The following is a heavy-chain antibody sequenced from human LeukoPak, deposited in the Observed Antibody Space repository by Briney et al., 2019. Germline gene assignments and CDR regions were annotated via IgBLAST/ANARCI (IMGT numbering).Heavy chain of an antibody. D-gene: IGHD5-18*01. V-gene: IGHV3-66*01. Sequence: GDSLSLLCGPSGFIFRSNYMMWLPQARGRGLEWVSVIYSGGSTYYSDSVKGRFTISRDNYKQALYLQMNGLRDEHTAVYYCARDPTVGYSYAYLFDYWGQGTLVTVSS. J-gene: IGHJ4*02. CDR3: ARDPTVGYSYAYLFDY. CDR2: IYSGGST. CDR1: GFIFRSNY.